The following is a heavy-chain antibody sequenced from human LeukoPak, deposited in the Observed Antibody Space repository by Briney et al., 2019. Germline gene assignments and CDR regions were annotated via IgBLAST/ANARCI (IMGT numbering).Heavy chain of an antibody. CDR3: AREPPGY. J-gene: IGHJ4*02. Sequence: SETLSLTCTVSGGSVTSGNYSWNWIRQPAGKGLEWIGRIYTNGGASYNPSLKSRVTISIDASKNQFSLKLSSVTAADTAVYYCAREPPGYWGQGILVTVSS. CDR1: GGSVTSGNYS. CDR2: IYTNGGA. V-gene: IGHV4-61*02.